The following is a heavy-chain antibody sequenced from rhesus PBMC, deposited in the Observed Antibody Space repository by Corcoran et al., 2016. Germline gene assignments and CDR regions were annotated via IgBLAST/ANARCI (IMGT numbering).Heavy chain of an antibody. J-gene: IGHJ4*01. CDR1: GVSIRSSNW. D-gene: IGHD3-28*01. Sequence: QVQLQESGPGLVKPSEPLSLTCAVSGVSIRSSNWWRWIRQPPGNGLEWIGYISGSSGRTDYNPSLKSRVTSSTDTAKNQVALKLSSVTDADTAVYYCAGGYDSGYYIVDYWGQGGLVTVSS. CDR3: AGGYDSGYYIVDY. V-gene: IGHV4-65*01. CDR2: ISGSSGRT.